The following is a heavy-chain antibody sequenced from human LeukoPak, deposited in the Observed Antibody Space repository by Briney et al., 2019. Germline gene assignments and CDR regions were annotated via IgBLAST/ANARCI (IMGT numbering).Heavy chain of an antibody. J-gene: IGHJ5*02. V-gene: IGHV1-18*01. Sequence: ASVKVSCKASGYTFTSYGISWVRQAPGQGLEWMGWISAYNGNTNYAQKLQGRVTMTRDTSISTAYMELSRLRSDDTAVYYCARDQGAVAVLYNWFDPWGQGTLVTVSS. D-gene: IGHD6-19*01. CDR1: GYTFTSYG. CDR3: ARDQGAVAVLYNWFDP. CDR2: ISAYNGNT.